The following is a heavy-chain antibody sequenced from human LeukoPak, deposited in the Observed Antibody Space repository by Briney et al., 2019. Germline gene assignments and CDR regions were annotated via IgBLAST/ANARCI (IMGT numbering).Heavy chain of an antibody. CDR1: GYSFTSYW. J-gene: IGHJ6*03. D-gene: IGHD1-14*01. CDR2: IYPGDSDT. Sequence: GESLKISCKGSGYSFTSYWIGWVRQMPGKGLEWMGIIYPGDSDTRYSPSFQGQVTISADKSISTAYLQWSSLKASDTAMYYCARVGPWVNPDSYYYYMDVWGKGTTVTVSS. CDR3: ARVGPWVNPDSYYYYMDV. V-gene: IGHV5-51*01.